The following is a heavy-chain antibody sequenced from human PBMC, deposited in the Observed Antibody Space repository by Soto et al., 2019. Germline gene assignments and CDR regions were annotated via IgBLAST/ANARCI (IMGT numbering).Heavy chain of an antibody. CDR3: VRGGGRFDP. CDR1: GFTFSNYW. CDR2: IKEDGSEK. Sequence: EVQLVESGGGLVQPGGYLRLSCAASGFTFSNYWMNWVRQAPGKGLEWVANIKEDGSEKGYVDSVRGRFTISRDNAQNSLYLQMNSLRVEDTAIYYCVRGGGRFDPWGQGTLVTVSS. J-gene: IGHJ5*02. D-gene: IGHD3-16*01. V-gene: IGHV3-7*01.